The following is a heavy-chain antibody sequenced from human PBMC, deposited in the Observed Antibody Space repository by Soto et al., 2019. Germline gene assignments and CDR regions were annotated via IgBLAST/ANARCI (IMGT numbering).Heavy chain of an antibody. CDR2: IFWNDAK. Sequence: QIALKESGPTLVKPSQTLTLTCTFSGFSFSTTGAGVGWIRQPPGKALEWLALIFWNDAKRYSPSLRSRLTIIKDTSKNQVVLTMTNVDPVDTATYYCAYRRGGGSSGGNFDYWGQGTPVTVYS. D-gene: IGHD6-6*01. J-gene: IGHJ4*02. CDR3: AYRRGGGSSGGNFDY. CDR1: GFSFSTTGAG. V-gene: IGHV2-5*01.